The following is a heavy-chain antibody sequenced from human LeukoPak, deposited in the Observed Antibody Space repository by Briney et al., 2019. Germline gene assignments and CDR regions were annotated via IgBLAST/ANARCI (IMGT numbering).Heavy chain of an antibody. D-gene: IGHD5-18*01. CDR3: ARAGDRAFDY. Sequence: PGGSLRLSCAASGFTFSSYPMSWVRQAPGKGLEWVSYITTTNSHIYYGDSVKGRFTISRDNAKNSLYLQMNSLRAEDTAVYYCARAGDRAFDYWGQGTLVTVSS. CDR2: ITTTNSHI. CDR1: GFTFSSYP. J-gene: IGHJ4*02. V-gene: IGHV3-21*04.